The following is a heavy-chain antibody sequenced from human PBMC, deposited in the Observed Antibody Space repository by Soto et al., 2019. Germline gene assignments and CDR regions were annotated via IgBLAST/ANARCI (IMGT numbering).Heavy chain of an antibody. CDR1: GYKFTSCG. Sequence: GAAVKVSCKTSGYKFTSCGIIWVRQAPGQGLEWLGWISAYKGNTNYAQSVEGRVTMTTDASTNTAYMELRSLTSDDTAMYYCARITIYGTYFDSWGQGTKVTVSS. V-gene: IGHV1-18*01. D-gene: IGHD1-26*01. CDR3: ARITIYGTYFDS. J-gene: IGHJ4*02. CDR2: ISAYKGNT.